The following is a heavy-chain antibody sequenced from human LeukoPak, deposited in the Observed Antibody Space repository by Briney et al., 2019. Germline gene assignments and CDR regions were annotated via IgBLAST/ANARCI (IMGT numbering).Heavy chain of an antibody. V-gene: IGHV3-23*01. CDR3: ARDRSGSYPNWFDP. CDR1: GFTFSSCG. CDR2: ITGNGANT. J-gene: IGHJ5*02. D-gene: IGHD3-10*01. Sequence: PGGSLRLSCAASGFTFSSCGMSWVRQAPGKGLEWVSAITGNGANTFYADSVKGRFTISRDNSKNTMYLQMNSLRAEDTALYYCARDRSGSYPNWFDPWGQGTLVAVSS.